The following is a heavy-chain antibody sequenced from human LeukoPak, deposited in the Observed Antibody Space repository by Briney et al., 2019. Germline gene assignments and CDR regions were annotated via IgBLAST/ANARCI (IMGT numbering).Heavy chain of an antibody. V-gene: IGHV4-59*01. Sequence: SETLSPTCTVSGGSISSYYWSWIRQPPGKGLEWIGYIYYSGSTNYSPSLKSRFTISVDTSKNQFSLKLSSVTAADTAVYYCARLYYDILTGYSNWFDPWGQGTLVTVSS. D-gene: IGHD3-9*01. CDR2: IYYSGST. CDR3: ARLYYDILTGYSNWFDP. J-gene: IGHJ5*02. CDR1: GGSISSYY.